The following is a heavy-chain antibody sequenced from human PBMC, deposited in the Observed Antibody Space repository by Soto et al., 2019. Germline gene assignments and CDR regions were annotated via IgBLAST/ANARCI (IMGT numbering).Heavy chain of an antibody. J-gene: IGHJ6*02. CDR3: ARGGNDLIYYYYGMDV. V-gene: IGHV4-30-2*01. D-gene: IGHD1-1*01. Sequence: PSETLSLTCAVSGGSISSGGYSWSWIRQPPGKGLEWIGYIYHSGSTYYNPSLKSRVTISVDRSKNQFSLKLSSVTAADTAVYYCARGGNDLIYYYYGMDVWAKGPRSPSP. CDR1: GGSISSGGYS. CDR2: IYHSGST.